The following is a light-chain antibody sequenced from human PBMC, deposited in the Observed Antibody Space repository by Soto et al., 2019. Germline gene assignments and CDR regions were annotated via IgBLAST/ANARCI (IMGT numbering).Light chain of an antibody. CDR2: LGS. J-gene: IGKJ1*01. Sequence: DIVMTQSPLSLAVTPGEPASISCRSSQSLLHSTGNNYLDWYLQKPGQSPQVLIYLGSYRASGVPDRFTGSGSGTDFTLKISRVEAEDVGVYYCMQALQTPRTFGQGTKVEIQ. CDR1: QSLLHSTGNNY. V-gene: IGKV2-28*01. CDR3: MQALQTPRT.